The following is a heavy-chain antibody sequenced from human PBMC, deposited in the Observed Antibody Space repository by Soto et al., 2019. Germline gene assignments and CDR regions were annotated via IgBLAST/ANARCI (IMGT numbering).Heavy chain of an antibody. Sequence: GSLRLSCAASGFTFSSYAMSWVRQAPGKGLEWVSAISGSGGSTYYADSVKGRFTISRDNSKNTLYLQMNSLRAEDTAVYYCAKAQGYYDSSGYYDYWGQGTLVTVSS. V-gene: IGHV3-23*01. J-gene: IGHJ4*02. CDR2: ISGSGGST. CDR1: GFTFSSYA. CDR3: AKAQGYYDSSGYYDY. D-gene: IGHD3-22*01.